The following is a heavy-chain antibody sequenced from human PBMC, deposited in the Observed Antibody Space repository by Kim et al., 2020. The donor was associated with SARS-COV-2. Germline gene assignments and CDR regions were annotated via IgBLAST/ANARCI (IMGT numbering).Heavy chain of an antibody. CDR1: GFTFTTYW. CDR2: VNVDMTTI. V-gene: IGHV3-74*01. Sequence: GGSLRLSCTASGFTFTTYWMHWVRQAPGKGLVWVSRVNVDMTTINYAESVEGRFTVSRNNAKNTLYLQMDSLRDEDTAVYYCARSPYSTMLDYWGRGTLV. CDR3: ARSPYSTMLDY. J-gene: IGHJ4*02. D-gene: IGHD4-4*01.